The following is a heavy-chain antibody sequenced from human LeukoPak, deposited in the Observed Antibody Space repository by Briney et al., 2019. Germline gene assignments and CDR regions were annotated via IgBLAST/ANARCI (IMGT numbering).Heavy chain of an antibody. CDR2: VYYTGST. V-gene: IGHV4-34*01. CDR1: GGSFSGYY. D-gene: IGHD3-22*01. Sequence: SETLSLTCAVYGGSFSGYYWSWIRQPPGKGLEWLGSVYYTGSTFQNPSLKRRVTIPVDTSKNQFSLRLTSVTAADTAIYYCARHVAYYYDSSGYPDFWGQGTLVTVSS. J-gene: IGHJ4*02. CDR3: ARHVAYYYDSSGYPDF.